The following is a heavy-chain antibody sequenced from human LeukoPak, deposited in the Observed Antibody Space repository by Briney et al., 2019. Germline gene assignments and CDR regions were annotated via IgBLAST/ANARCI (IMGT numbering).Heavy chain of an antibody. CDR1: GFTFSDYY. CDR3: ARDPPIVGAHYRSYYYYYMDV. J-gene: IGHJ6*03. V-gene: IGHV3-11*04. Sequence: GGSLRLSCAASGFTFSDYYMSWIRQAPGKGPEWVSYISSSGSTIYYADSVKGRFTISRDNAKNSLYLQMNSLRAEDTAVYYCARDPPIVGAHYRSYYYYYMDVWGKGTTVTVSS. D-gene: IGHD1-26*01. CDR2: ISSSGSTI.